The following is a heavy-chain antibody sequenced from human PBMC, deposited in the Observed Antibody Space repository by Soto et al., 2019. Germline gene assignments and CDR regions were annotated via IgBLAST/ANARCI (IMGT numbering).Heavy chain of an antibody. V-gene: IGHV1-69*13. Sequence: ASVKFSCKASGGTFSSYAISWVRQAPGQGLEWMGGIIPIFGTANYAQKFQGRVTITADESTSTAYMELSSLRSEDTAVYYCAREGHYDFWSGYYNYYGMDVWGQGTTVTVSS. CDR1: GGTFSSYA. CDR3: AREGHYDFWSGYYNYYGMDV. CDR2: IIPIFGTA. J-gene: IGHJ6*02. D-gene: IGHD3-3*01.